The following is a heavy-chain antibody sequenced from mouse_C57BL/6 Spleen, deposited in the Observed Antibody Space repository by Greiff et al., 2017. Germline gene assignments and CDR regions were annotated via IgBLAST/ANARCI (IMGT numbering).Heavy chain of an antibody. CDR1: GYAFSSYW. J-gene: IGHJ1*03. V-gene: IGHV1-80*01. Sequence: VKVVESGAELVKPGASVKISCKASGYAFSSYWMNWVKQRPGKGLEWIGQIYPGDGDTNYNGKFKGKATLTADKSSSTAYMQLSSLTSEDSAVYFCAKTLGSSGGYWYFDVWGTGTTVTVSS. D-gene: IGHD1-1*01. CDR2: IYPGDGDT. CDR3: AKTLGSSGGYWYFDV.